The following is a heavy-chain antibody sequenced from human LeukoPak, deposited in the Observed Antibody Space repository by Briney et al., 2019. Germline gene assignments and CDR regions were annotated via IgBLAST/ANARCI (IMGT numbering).Heavy chain of an antibody. V-gene: IGHV1-8*01. CDR3: ARRPFRGLWGRVVAATRPYVWFDP. CDR2: MNPNSDNT. CDR1: GYTFTSYD. Sequence: ASVKVSCKASGYTFTSYDINWVRQAPGQGLEWMGWMNPNSDNTGYAQKFQGRVTMTRNTSISTAYMELSSLRSEDTAVYYCARRPFRGLWGRVVAATRPYVWFDPWGQGTLVTVSS. D-gene: IGHD2-15*01. J-gene: IGHJ5*02.